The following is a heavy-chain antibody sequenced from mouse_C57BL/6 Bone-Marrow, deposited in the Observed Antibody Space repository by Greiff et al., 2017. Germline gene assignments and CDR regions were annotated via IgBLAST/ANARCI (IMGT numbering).Heavy chain of an antibody. V-gene: IGHV2-2*01. CDR3: ASQPAAAQSYYAMDY. CDR2: IWSGGST. Sequence: VKLKESGPGLVQPSQSLSITCTVSGFSLTSYGVHWVRQSPGKGLEWLGVIWSGGSTDYNAAFISRLSISKDNSKSQVFFKMNSLQADDTAIYYCASQPAAAQSYYAMDYWGQGTSVTVSS. D-gene: IGHD3-1*01. J-gene: IGHJ4*01. CDR1: GFSLTSYG.